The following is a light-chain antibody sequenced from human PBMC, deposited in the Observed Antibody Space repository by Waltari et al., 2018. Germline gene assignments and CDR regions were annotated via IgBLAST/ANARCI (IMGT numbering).Light chain of an antibody. CDR1: QSVTTN. CDR2: GAS. J-gene: IGKJ2*01. V-gene: IGKV3-15*01. CDR3: HQYNDGPPFN. Sequence: EIVMTQSPATLSVSPGERAIISCRASQSVTTNLAWYQQKPGQPPRLLIYGASTGATDIPARFSGSGSGTEFTLTITSLQSEDFAVYYCHQYNDGPPFNFGQGTKLEIK.